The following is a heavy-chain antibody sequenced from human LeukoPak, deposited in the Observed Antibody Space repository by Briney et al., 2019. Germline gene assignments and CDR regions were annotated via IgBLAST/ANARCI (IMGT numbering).Heavy chain of an antibody. J-gene: IGHJ4*02. V-gene: IGHV1-2*02. Sequence: ASVTVSCKASGYTFTDFYMHWVRQAPGQGLDWMGWIDPNSGGTNYAQEFQGRVTMTRDTSISTAYMELSSLRSDDTAVYYCATGGAGTSGTTDDYWGQGSLVTVSS. D-gene: IGHD1-1*01. CDR1: GYTFTDFY. CDR2: IDPNSGGT. CDR3: ATGGAGTSGTTDDY.